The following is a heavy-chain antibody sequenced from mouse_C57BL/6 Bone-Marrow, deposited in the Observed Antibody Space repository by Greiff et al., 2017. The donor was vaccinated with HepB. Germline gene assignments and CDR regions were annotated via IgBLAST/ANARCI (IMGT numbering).Heavy chain of an antibody. CDR1: GFTFSSYA. CDR3: ARAGYSNYIRDAMDY. D-gene: IGHD2-5*01. Sequence: EVKVVESGGGLVKPGGSLKLSCAASGFTFSSYAMSRVRQTPEKRLEWVATISDGGSYTYYPDNVKGRFTISRDNAKNNLYLQMSHLKSEDTAMYYCARAGYSNYIRDAMDYWGQGTSVTVSS. CDR2: ISDGGSYT. J-gene: IGHJ4*01. V-gene: IGHV5-4*03.